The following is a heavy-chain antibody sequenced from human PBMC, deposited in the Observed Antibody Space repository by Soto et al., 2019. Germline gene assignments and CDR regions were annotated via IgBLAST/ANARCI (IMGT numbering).Heavy chain of an antibody. V-gene: IGHV4-31*03. D-gene: IGHD6-13*01. CDR2: IYYSGST. Sequence: PSETLSLTCTVSGGTISSGGYYWSWIRQHPGKGLEWIGYIYYSGSTYYNPSLKSRVTISVDTSKNQFSLKLSSVTAADTAVYYCARTHPIAAAGTTWFDPWGQGTLVTVSS. J-gene: IGHJ5*02. CDR3: ARTHPIAAAGTTWFDP. CDR1: GGTISSGGYY.